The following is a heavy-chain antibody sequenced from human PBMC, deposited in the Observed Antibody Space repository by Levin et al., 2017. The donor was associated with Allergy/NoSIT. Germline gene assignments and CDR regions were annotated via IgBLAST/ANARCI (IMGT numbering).Heavy chain of an antibody. Sequence: GGSLRLSCAASGFTFSSYGMHWVRQAPGKGLEWVAVISSDGRKKFYADAVKGRFTISRDNSKNTLDVQMNSLRAEDTAVYYCAKDVYGSGWYPLGNDAFEMWGQGTKVSVSS. CDR3: AKDVYGSGWYPLGNDAFEM. J-gene: IGHJ3*02. CDR2: ISSDGRKK. D-gene: IGHD6-19*01. V-gene: IGHV3-30*18. CDR1: GFTFSSYG.